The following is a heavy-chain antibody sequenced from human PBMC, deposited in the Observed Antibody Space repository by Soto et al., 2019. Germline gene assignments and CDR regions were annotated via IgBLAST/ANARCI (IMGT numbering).Heavy chain of an antibody. V-gene: IGHV3-30-3*01. J-gene: IGHJ5*02. CDR3: ARDWAVAKWGEGWFDP. Sequence: QVQLVESGGGVVQPGRSLRLSCAASGLTFSTYAMHWVRQAPGKELEWVAVISYDGSNKYYADSVKGRFTISRDNSKSTLYLQMNSLRTEDTAVYYCARDWAVAKWGEGWFDPWGQGTLVTVSA. D-gene: IGHD3-16*01. CDR2: ISYDGSNK. CDR1: GLTFSTYA.